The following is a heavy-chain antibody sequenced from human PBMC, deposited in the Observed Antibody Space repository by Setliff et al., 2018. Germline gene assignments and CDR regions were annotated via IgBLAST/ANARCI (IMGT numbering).Heavy chain of an antibody. D-gene: IGHD2-21*01. V-gene: IGHV3-48*04. CDR1: GFTFSSYS. CDR3: ARGGDYCGGECYIPPPDSY. Sequence: SLRLSCAASGFTFSSYSMNWVRQAPGKGLEWVSYISSSSSTIYYADSVKGRFTISRDNAKNSLYLQMNSLRPEDTAVYYCARGGDYCGGECYIPPPDSYWGQGTLVTVSS. J-gene: IGHJ4*02. CDR2: ISSSSSTI.